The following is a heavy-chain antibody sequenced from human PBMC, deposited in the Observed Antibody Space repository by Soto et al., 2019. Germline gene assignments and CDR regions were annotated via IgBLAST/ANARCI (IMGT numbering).Heavy chain of an antibody. CDR3: ARGEGPAPPY. J-gene: IGHJ4*02. CDR1: GGSFSVYY. CDR2: INHSGST. V-gene: IGHV4-34*01. D-gene: IGHD2-2*01. Sequence: QVQLQQWGAGLLKPSETLSLTCDAYGGSFSVYYWSWIRQSPGKGLEWIGEINHSGSTNYNPSLESQVTLSLDASKNQLSLRLSSVTAADTAVYYCARGEGPAPPYWGQGTLVTVSS.